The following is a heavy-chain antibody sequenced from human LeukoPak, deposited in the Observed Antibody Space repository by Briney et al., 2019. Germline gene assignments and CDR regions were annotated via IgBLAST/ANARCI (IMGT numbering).Heavy chain of an antibody. CDR1: GFTFSSYA. Sequence: PGGSLRLSCAASGFTFSSYAMSWVRQAPGKGLEWVSAISGSGGSTYYADSVKGRFTISRDNSKNTLYLQMNSLRAEDTAVYYCAKTLGLFYDILTGYYLDYWGQGTLVTVSS. D-gene: IGHD3-9*01. J-gene: IGHJ4*02. CDR2: ISGSGGST. CDR3: AKTLGLFYDILTGYYLDY. V-gene: IGHV3-23*01.